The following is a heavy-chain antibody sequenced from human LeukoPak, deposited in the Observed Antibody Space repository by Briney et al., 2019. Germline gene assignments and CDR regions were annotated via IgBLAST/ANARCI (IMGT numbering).Heavy chain of an antibody. V-gene: IGHV4-34*01. Sequence: SETLSLTCAVYGGSFSGYYWSWIRQPPGKGLEWIGEINHSGSTNYNPSLKSRVTISVDTSKNQFSLKLSSVTAADTAVYYCVRAWYLDYWGQGTLVTVSS. CDR2: INHSGST. CDR3: VRAWYLDY. J-gene: IGHJ4*02. CDR1: GGSFSGYY.